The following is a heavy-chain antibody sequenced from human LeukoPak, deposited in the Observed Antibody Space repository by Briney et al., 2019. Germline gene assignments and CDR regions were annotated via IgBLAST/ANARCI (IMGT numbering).Heavy chain of an antibody. CDR3: ARASGAVAGTGEIDY. CDR2: MNPNSGGT. CDR1: GYTFTSYD. V-gene: IGHV1-2*02. Sequence: GASVKVSCKASGYTFTSYDINWVRQATGQGLEWMGWMNPNSGGTNYAQKFQGRVTMTRDTSISTAYMELSRLRSDDTAVYYCARASGAVAGTGEIDYWGQGTLVTVSS. J-gene: IGHJ4*02. D-gene: IGHD6-19*01.